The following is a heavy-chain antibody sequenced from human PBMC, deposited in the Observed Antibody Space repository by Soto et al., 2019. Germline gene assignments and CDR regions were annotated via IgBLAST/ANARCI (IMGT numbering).Heavy chain of an antibody. J-gene: IGHJ6*03. D-gene: IGHD3-10*01. CDR3: ASYGSGSYSLGEDEPDYYYYMDV. CDR2: ISAYNGNT. Sequence: QVQLVQSGAEVKKPGASVKVSCKASGYTFTSYGISWVRQAPGQGLEWMGWISAYNGNTNYAQKLQGRVTMTPNTSTSTAYMELRRLKSDDTAGYYCASYGSGSYSLGEDEPDYYYYMDVWGKGTTVTVSS. V-gene: IGHV1-18*01. CDR1: GYTFTSYG.